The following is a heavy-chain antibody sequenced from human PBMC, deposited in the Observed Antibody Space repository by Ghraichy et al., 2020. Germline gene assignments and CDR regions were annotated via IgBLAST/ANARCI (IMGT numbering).Heavy chain of an antibody. CDR1: GFTFSDYY. CDR2: ISSGSSYT. D-gene: IGHD6-6*01. V-gene: IGHV3-11*06. CDR3: ARGGSQYSSSFRSY. Sequence: GGSLRLSCAASGFTFSDYYMSWIRQAPGKGLEWVSHISSGSSYTNYADAVKGRFTISRDNAKNSLYLQMNSLKAEDTAVYYCARGGSQYSSSFRSYWGQGTLVTVSS. J-gene: IGHJ4*02.